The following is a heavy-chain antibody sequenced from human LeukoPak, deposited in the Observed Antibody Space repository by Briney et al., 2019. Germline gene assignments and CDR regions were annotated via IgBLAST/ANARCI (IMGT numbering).Heavy chain of an antibody. V-gene: IGHV1-18*01. CDR1: GYTFTSYG. Sequence: GASVKVSCKASGYTFTSYGISWVRQAPGQGLERMGWISAYNGNTNYAQKLQGRVTMTTDTSTSTAYMELRSLRSDDTAVYYCARGDYDSSGYYYFDYWGQGTLVTVSS. J-gene: IGHJ4*02. D-gene: IGHD3-22*01. CDR3: ARGDYDSSGYYYFDY. CDR2: ISAYNGNT.